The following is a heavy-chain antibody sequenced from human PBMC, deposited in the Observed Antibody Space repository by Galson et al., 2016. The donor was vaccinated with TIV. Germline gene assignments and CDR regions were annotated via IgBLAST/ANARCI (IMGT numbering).Heavy chain of an antibody. CDR2: IRSKTYGGTT. CDR3: TRDVRIAVAGLFHWFDP. V-gene: IGHV3-49*03. D-gene: IGHD6-19*01. CDR1: GFTFGDYT. J-gene: IGHJ5*02. Sequence: SLRLSCAASGFTFGDYTMSWFRQAPGKGLEWVGFIRSKTYGGTTDYAASVKGRFTISRDDSNSVAFLRMNSLKTEDTAMYYCTRDVRIAVAGLFHWFDPWGQGTLVTVSS.